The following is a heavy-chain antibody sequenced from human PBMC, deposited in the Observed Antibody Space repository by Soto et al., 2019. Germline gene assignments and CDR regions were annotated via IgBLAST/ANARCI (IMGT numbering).Heavy chain of an antibody. V-gene: IGHV1-3*01. D-gene: IGHD1-1*01. CDR2: INAGNGNT. J-gene: IGHJ2*01. Sequence: GQRLEWMGWINAGNGNTKYSQKFQGRVTITRDTSASTAYMELSSLRSEDTAVYYCARYGAHRDLHSFPTRRSSDL. CDR3: ARYGAHRDLHSFPTRRSSDL.